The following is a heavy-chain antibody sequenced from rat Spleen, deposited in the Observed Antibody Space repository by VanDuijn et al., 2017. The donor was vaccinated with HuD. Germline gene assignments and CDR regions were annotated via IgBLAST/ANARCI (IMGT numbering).Heavy chain of an antibody. CDR2: IGNKGSIT. D-gene: IGHD4-3*01. CDR1: GFTFSRYW. V-gene: IGHV5-58*01. CDR3: AREELGVRD. J-gene: IGHJ2*01. Sequence: EVQLVESGGGLVQPGKSLKLSCVASGFTFSRYWMYWVRQAPGKGLEWVATIGNKGSITYYRDSVKGRFTISRDNAKSTLYLQMSKLGSEDTAIYYCAREELGVRDWGQGIMVTVSS.